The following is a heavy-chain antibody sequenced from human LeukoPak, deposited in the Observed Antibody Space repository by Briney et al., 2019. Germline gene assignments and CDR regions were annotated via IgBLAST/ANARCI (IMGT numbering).Heavy chain of an antibody. J-gene: IGHJ4*02. V-gene: IGHV4-61*02. Sequence: SQTLSLTCTVSGGSISNGGYYWSWIRQPAGKGLEWIGRIYTSGSTNYNPSLKSRLTISVDTSKNQFSLKLSSVTAADTAVYYCAVAEGPDFWSGCPDYWGQGTLVTVSS. CDR1: GGSISNGGYY. CDR2: IYTSGST. D-gene: IGHD3-3*01. CDR3: AVAEGPDFWSGCPDY.